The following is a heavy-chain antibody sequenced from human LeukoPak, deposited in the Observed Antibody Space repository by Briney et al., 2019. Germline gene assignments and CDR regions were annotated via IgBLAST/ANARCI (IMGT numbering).Heavy chain of an antibody. V-gene: IGHV1-3*01. CDR3: ARDSGEGPLDY. J-gene: IGHJ4*02. Sequence: ASVKVSCKASGYTFTSYAMHWVRQAPGQRLEWMGWINAGNINTKYSQNFQGRVTITRDTSASTAYMELSSLRYEDTAVYYCARDSGEGPLDYWGQGTLVTVSS. D-gene: IGHD4-17*01. CDR2: INAGNINT. CDR1: GYTFTSYA.